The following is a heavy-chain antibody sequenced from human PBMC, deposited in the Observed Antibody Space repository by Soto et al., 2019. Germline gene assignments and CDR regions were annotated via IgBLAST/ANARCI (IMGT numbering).Heavy chain of an antibody. D-gene: IGHD3-3*01. Sequence: GSLRLSCAASGFSLSDYWMHWVRQVPGKGLLWVSRISVDRGSIAYADSVKGRFTISRDNAKNSLYLQMNSLRAEDTALYYCAKVPRSYYDFWSGYFNIWGQGTLVTVSS. CDR1: GFSLSDYW. J-gene: IGHJ4*02. CDR2: ISVDRGSI. V-gene: IGHV3-74*03. CDR3: AKVPRSYYDFWSGYFNI.